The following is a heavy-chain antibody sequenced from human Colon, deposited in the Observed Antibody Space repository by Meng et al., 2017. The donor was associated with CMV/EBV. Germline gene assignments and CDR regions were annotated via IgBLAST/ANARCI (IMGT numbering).Heavy chain of an antibody. V-gene: IGHV1-69*02. CDR3: ARVEWTPDFYFDY. D-gene: IGHD3-3*01. CDR2: IIPSIGIG. CDR1: GGTFPSHT. Sequence: SVKVSCKSFGGTFPSHTINWGRQAPGQGLEWMGRIIPSIGIGSSAQKFQGRLTITADKSTDTAYMELSSLRSEDTAVYYCARVEWTPDFYFDYWGQGTLVTVSS. J-gene: IGHJ4*02.